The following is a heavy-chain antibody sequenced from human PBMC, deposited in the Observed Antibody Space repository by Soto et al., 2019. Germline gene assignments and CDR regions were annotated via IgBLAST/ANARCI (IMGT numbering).Heavy chain of an antibody. CDR3: AREGVTRNYYYYGMDV. J-gene: IGHJ6*02. D-gene: IGHD2-21*02. CDR2: IYHSGST. CDR1: GGSISSSNW. Sequence: PSETLSLTCAVSGGSISSSNWWSWVRQPPGKGLEWIGEIYHSGSTNYNPSLKSRVTISVDTSKNQFSLKLSSVTAADTAVYYCAREGVTRNYYYYGMDVWGQGTRFTVSS. V-gene: IGHV4-4*02.